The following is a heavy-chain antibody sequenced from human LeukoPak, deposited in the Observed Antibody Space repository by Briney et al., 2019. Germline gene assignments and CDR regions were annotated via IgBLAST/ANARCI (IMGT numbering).Heavy chain of an antibody. D-gene: IGHD2-21*02. CDR2: IYTSGST. CDR1: GGSISSGSYY. Sequence: SQTLSLTCTVSGGSISSGSYYWSWIRQPAGKGLEWIGRIYTSGSTNYNPSLKSRVTISVDTSKNQFSLKLSSVTAADTAVYYCARERVWRYCGGDSCGWFDPWGQGTLVTVSS. V-gene: IGHV4-61*02. CDR3: ARERVWRYCGGDSCGWFDP. J-gene: IGHJ5*02.